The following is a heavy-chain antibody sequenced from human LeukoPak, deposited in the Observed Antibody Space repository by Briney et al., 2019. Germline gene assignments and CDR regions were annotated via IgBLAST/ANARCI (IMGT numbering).Heavy chain of an antibody. Sequence: GGSLRLSCAASGFTFSSYSMNWVRQAPGKGLEWVSSISSSSSYIYYADSVKGRFTISRDNAKNSLYLQMNSLRAEDTAVYYCARDLWLGELIDPWGQGTLVTVSS. CDR3: ARDLWLGELIDP. CDR1: GFTFSSYS. CDR2: ISSSSSYI. V-gene: IGHV3-21*01. J-gene: IGHJ5*02. D-gene: IGHD3-10*01.